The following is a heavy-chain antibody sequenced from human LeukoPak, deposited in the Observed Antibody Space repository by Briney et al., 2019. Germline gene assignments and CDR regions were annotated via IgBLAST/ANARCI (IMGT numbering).Heavy chain of an antibody. D-gene: IGHD4-17*01. CDR3: PRIWDYGDYEVWFDP. CDR2: INPNSGGT. V-gene: IGHV1-2*02. CDR1: GYTFTGYY. J-gene: IGHJ5*02. Sequence: GASVKVSCKASGYTFTGYYMHWVRQAPGQGLEWMGWINPNSGGTNYAQKFQGRVTMTRDTSISTAYMELSRLRSDDTAVYYCPRIWDYGDYEVWFDPWGQGTLVTV.